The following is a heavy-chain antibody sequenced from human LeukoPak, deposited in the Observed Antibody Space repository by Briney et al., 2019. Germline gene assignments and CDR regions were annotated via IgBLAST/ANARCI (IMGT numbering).Heavy chain of an antibody. D-gene: IGHD2-2*01. V-gene: IGHV1-18*01. CDR3: ARLGYCSSNSCYGVDY. J-gene: IGHJ4*02. CDR2: VTTYSGDT. CDR1: GYTFGTYA. Sequence: ASVKVSCKASGYTFGTYAISWVRQAPGQGLEWMGRVTTYSGDTDYAQKFQGRVTVTRDTSTSTAYMELRSLRSDDTAVYYCARLGYCSSNSCYGVDYWGQGTLVTVSS.